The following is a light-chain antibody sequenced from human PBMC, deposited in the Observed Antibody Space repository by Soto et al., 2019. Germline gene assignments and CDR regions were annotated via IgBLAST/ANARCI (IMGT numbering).Light chain of an antibody. CDR2: AAS. J-gene: IGKJ2*01. Sequence: AIRMTQSPSSFSASTGDRVTITCRASQGISSYLAWYQQKPGKAPKLLIYAASTLQSGVPSRFSGCGSGTDFTLTISCLQSEDFATYYRQQYDSYPYTFAQGTKREIK. CDR1: QGISSY. CDR3: QQYDSYPYT. V-gene: IGKV1-8*01.